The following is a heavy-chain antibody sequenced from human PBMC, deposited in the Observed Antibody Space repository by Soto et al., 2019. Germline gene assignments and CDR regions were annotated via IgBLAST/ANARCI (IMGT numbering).Heavy chain of an antibody. CDR3: AHSPDYSNYFFCSGGSCYPFWDY. Sequence: SGPTLVHPTQPLTLTCTFSGFSLSTSGVGVGWIRQPPGKALEWLALIYWNDDKRYSPSLKSRLTITKDTSKNQVVLTMTNMDPVDTATYYCAHSPDYSNYFFCSGGSCYPFWDYWGQGTLVTVSS. J-gene: IGHJ4*02. D-gene: IGHD2-15*01. CDR1: GFSLSTSGVG. CDR2: IYWNDDK. V-gene: IGHV2-5*01.